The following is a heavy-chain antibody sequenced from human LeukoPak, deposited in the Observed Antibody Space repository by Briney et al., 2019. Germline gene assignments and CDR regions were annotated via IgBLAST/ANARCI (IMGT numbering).Heavy chain of an antibody. V-gene: IGHV1-2*02. J-gene: IGHJ5*02. CDR2: IKPNSGGT. CDR3: AREWGYGSGSYFDP. D-gene: IGHD3-10*01. CDR1: GYTFTGYY. Sequence: ASVKVSCKASGYTFTGYYMHWVRQAPGQGLEWMGWIKPNSGGTNYAQKFQGRVTMTRDTSISTAYMELSRLRSDDTAVYYCAREWGYGSGSYFDPWGQGTLVTVSS.